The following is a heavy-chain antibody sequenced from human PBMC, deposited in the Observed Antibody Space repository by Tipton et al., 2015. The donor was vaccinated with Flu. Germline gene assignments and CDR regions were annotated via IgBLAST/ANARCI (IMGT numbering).Heavy chain of an antibody. CDR3: ARMGYCGGGSCYWDY. D-gene: IGHD2-15*01. CDR2: IYYTGST. V-gene: IGHV4-61*01. Sequence: TLSLTCTVSGGSVSSGSYHWSWIRQPPGKGLEWIGYIYYTGSTKYSPSLKSRVTMSVDMSKNQFSLKLSSVTAADTAVYYCARMGYCGGGSCYWDYWGQGTLVTVSS. J-gene: IGHJ4*02. CDR1: GGSVSSGSYH.